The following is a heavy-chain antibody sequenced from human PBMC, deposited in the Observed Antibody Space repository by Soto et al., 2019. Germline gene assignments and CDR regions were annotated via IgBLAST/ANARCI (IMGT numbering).Heavy chain of an antibody. CDR1: GGTFSSNA. CDR3: AVTVNGSRSPLAH. Sequence: QVQLVQSGAEVKKPGSSVKVSCKASGGTFSSNAISWVRQAPGQGLEWMGGIIPIYASPNYAQNFQGRVTVTADKATSTAYLELSRLKFADSAIYYCAVTVNGSRSPLAHWGRGTLVIVSS. CDR2: IIPIYASP. J-gene: IGHJ4*02. D-gene: IGHD3-10*01. V-gene: IGHV1-69*06.